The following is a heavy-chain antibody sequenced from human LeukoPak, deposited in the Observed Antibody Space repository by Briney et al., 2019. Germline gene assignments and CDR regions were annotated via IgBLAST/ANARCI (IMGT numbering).Heavy chain of an antibody. CDR2: INGGGEDT. D-gene: IGHD6-19*01. V-gene: IGHV3-23*01. CDR3: AKGLYSSGRSYYFDY. Sequence: GGSLSLSCAASGFTFSSYAMSWVRQAPGKGLEWVSIINGGGEDTYYADSVKGRFTISRDNSRNTLYLQMNGLGAEDTAVYYCAKGLYSSGRSYYFDYWGQGTLVTVSS. CDR1: GFTFSSYA. J-gene: IGHJ4*02.